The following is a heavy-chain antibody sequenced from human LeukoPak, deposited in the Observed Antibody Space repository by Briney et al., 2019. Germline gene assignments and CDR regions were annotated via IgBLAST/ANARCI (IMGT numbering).Heavy chain of an antibody. Sequence: PSETLSLTCTVSGVSISSSNSYWGWIRQPPGKGLEWIGSIYYSGSTYYNPSLKSRVTISVDTSKNQFSLKLSSVTAADTAVYYCAGGYGSGSRVDYWGQGTLVTVSS. CDR1: GVSISSSNSY. V-gene: IGHV4-39*01. D-gene: IGHD3-10*01. CDR3: AGGYGSGSRVDY. CDR2: IYYSGST. J-gene: IGHJ4*02.